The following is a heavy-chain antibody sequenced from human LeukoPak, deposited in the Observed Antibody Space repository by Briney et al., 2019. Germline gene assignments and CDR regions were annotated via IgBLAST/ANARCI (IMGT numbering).Heavy chain of an antibody. CDR1: GFTFSSYS. J-gene: IGHJ4*02. CDR2: ISSSSSYI. CDR3: ARDVESNYYFDY. D-gene: IGHD4-11*01. V-gene: IGHV3-21*01. Sequence: GGSLRLSCAASGFTFSSYSMNWVRQAPGKGLEWVSSISSSSSYIYYADSVKGRFTISRDNAKNSLYLQMNSLRAEDTAVYYCARDVESNYYFDYWGQGTLVTVSS.